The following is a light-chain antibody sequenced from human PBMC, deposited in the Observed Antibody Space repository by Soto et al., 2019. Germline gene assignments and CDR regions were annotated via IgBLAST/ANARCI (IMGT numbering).Light chain of an antibody. J-gene: IGKJ3*01. CDR2: GAS. CDR3: QQYDNWPLT. CDR1: QSVSSN. V-gene: IGKV3-15*01. Sequence: TQSPATLPVSPGERATPSCRAIQSVSSNLXWYXXKXGXXXRXXXYGASTRATGVPARFSARGYGTEFTLTISSLQSEDFAVYYCQQYDNWPLTFGPGTKVDI.